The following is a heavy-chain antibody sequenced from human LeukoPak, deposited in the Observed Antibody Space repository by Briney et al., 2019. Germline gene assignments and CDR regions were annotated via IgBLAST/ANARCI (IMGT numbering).Heavy chain of an antibody. Sequence: GGSLRLACAASGFTFSKDDFRWVRQAPGKGLEWVEAIGVTGDQYYADSVKGRFTISREDAANSLYLQMRSLGGGDTALYFCTKEFCGSRAACAGGSHYDFWGRGDLVTVSS. V-gene: IGHV3-13*05. D-gene: IGHD2-15*01. J-gene: IGHJ2*01. CDR3: TKEFCGSRAACAGGSHYDF. CDR1: GFTFSKDD. CDR2: IGVTGDQ.